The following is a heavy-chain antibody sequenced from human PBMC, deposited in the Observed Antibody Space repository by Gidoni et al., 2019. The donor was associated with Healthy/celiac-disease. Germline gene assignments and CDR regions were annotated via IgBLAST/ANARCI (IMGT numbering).Heavy chain of an antibody. V-gene: IGHV4-39*01. CDR3: ARHSPLLKYSNEPEGVMDV. J-gene: IGHJ6*02. CDR2: ST. D-gene: IGHD6-6*01. Sequence: STYYNPSLKSRVTISVDTSKNQFSLKLSSVTAADTAVYYCARHSPLLKYSNEPEGVMDVWGQGTTVTVSS.